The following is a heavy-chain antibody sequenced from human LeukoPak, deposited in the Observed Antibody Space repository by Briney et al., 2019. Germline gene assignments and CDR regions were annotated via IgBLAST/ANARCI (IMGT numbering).Heavy chain of an antibody. CDR1: GGSFSGYY. CDR2: INHSGST. V-gene: IGHV4-34*01. J-gene: IGHJ5*02. CDR3: ASLGGGYCSSTSCYFAQNWFDP. D-gene: IGHD2-2*01. Sequence: PPETLSLTCAVYGGSFSGYYWSWIRQPPGKGLEWIGEINHSGSTNYNPSLKSRVTISVDTSKNQFSLKLSSVTAADTAVYYCASLGGGYCSSTSCYFAQNWFDPWGQGTLVTVSS.